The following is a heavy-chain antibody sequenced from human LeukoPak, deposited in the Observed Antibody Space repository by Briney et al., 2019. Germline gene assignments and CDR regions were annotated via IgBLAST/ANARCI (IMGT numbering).Heavy chain of an antibody. Sequence: GGSLRLSCAASAFTFSSYAMSWVRQAPGKGLEWVSVISGSGGSTFYADSVKGRFTISRDNSKNTLYLQMNSLRGEDTAIYYCAKDGERQLIRGYFDYWGQGALVTVSS. D-gene: IGHD1-26*01. J-gene: IGHJ4*02. CDR2: ISGSGGST. CDR3: AKDGERQLIRGYFDY. V-gene: IGHV3-23*01. CDR1: AFTFSSYA.